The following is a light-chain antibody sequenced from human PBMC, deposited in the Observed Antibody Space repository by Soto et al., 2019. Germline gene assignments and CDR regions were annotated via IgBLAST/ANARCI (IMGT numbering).Light chain of an antibody. Sequence: EIVMTQSPATLSVSPGERATLSCRASQSVSNNLAWYQQKPGQAPRLLLYAIFTRATGIPARFSGSGSETEFTLTISSLQSEDFAVYYCQQYHDWPPYTFGQGTKVDI. V-gene: IGKV3D-15*01. CDR3: QQYHDWPPYT. CDR1: QSVSNN. CDR2: AIF. J-gene: IGKJ2*01.